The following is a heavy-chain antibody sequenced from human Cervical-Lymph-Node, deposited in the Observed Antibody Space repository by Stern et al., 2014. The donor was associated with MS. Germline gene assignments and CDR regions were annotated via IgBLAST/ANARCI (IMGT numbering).Heavy chain of an antibody. J-gene: IGHJ5*02. Sequence: QVQLVESGGGLVKPGGSLRLSCAASGFSFSDFSMNWIRQAPGKGLEWVSYTSSSGSDRLYADSVKGRFTVSRDGAKNSVYLQMNSLRAEDTAIYYCARDRIAVDGNWFDTWGQGTLVSVSS. CDR1: GFSFSDFS. V-gene: IGHV3-11*01. CDR3: ARDRIAVDGNWFDT. CDR2: TSSSGSDR. D-gene: IGHD6-19*01.